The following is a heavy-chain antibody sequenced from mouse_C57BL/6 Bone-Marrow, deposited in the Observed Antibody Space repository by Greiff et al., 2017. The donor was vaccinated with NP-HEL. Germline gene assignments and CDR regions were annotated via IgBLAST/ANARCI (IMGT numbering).Heavy chain of an antibody. Sequence: QVQLQQPGAELVKPGASVKMSCKASGYTFTSYWITWVKQRPGQGLEWIGDIYPGSGSTNYNEKFKSKATLTVDTSSGTAYMQLSSLTSEDSAVYYCARYPFITTVVDYFDYWGQGTTLTVSS. CDR2: IYPGSGST. J-gene: IGHJ2*01. D-gene: IGHD1-1*01. V-gene: IGHV1-55*01. CDR3: ARYPFITTVVDYFDY. CDR1: GYTFTSYW.